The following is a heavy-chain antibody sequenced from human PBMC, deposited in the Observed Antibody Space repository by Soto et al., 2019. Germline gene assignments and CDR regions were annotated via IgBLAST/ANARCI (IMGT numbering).Heavy chain of an antibody. CDR2: ISAYNGNT. V-gene: IGHV1-18*01. D-gene: IGHD6-19*01. CDR3: ARDSQYSSGQGRLGR. CDR1: GYTFTSYG. Sequence: ASVKVSCKASGYTFTSYGISWVRQAPGQGLEWMGWISAYNGNTNYAQKLQGRVTMTTDTSTSTAYMELRSLRSDDTAVYYCARDSQYSSGQGRLGRWGQGTMVTVSS. J-gene: IGHJ3*01.